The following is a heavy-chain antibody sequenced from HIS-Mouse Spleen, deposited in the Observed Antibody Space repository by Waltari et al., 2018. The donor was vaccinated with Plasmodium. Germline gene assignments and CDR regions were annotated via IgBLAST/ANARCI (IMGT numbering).Heavy chain of an antibody. Sequence: QVQLQESGPGLVKPSETLSLPCTVSGYSISSGYYWGWIRQPPGKGLEWIGSIYHSGSTYYNPSLKSRVTISVDTSKNQFSLKLSSVTAADTAVYYCARSLGIASSYWYFDLWGRGTLVTVSS. D-gene: IGHD2-15*01. V-gene: IGHV4-38-2*02. CDR1: GYSISSGYY. J-gene: IGHJ2*01. CDR2: IYHSGST. CDR3: ARSLGIASSYWYFDL.